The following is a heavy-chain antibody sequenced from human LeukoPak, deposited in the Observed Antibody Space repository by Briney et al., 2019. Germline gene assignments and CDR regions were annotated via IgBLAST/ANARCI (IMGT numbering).Heavy chain of an antibody. Sequence: GGSLKLSCAASGFTFSGSAMHWVRQASGKGLXXXXRIRSKANSYATAYAASVKGRFTISRDDSKNTAYLQMNSLKTEDTAVYYCTSYVVVGPFDIWGQGTMVTVSS. J-gene: IGHJ3*02. CDR3: TSYVVVGPFDI. V-gene: IGHV3-73*01. CDR1: GFTFSGSA. CDR2: IRSKANSYAT. D-gene: IGHD2-15*01.